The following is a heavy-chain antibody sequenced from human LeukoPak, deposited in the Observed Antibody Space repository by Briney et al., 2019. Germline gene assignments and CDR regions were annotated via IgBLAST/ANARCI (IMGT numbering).Heavy chain of an antibody. Sequence: QPSETLSLTCAVYGGSFSGYYWSWIRQPPGKGLEWIGEINHSGSTNYNPSLKSRVTILVDTSKNQFSLKLSSVTAADTAVYYCARGRSALNYWGQGTLVTVSS. D-gene: IGHD6-19*01. CDR1: GGSFSGYY. CDR2: INHSGST. J-gene: IGHJ4*02. V-gene: IGHV4-34*01. CDR3: ARGRSALNY.